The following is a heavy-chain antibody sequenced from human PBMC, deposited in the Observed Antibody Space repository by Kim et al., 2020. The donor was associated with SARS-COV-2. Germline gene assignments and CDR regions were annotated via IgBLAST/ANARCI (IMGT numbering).Heavy chain of an antibody. D-gene: IGHD3-10*01. CDR1: GFIFSDFS. J-gene: IGHJ4*02. CDR2: INSNSDRI. Sequence: GGSLRLSCAASGFIFSDFSMNWVRQVPGKGLEWVSHINSNSDRIYYAPSVRGRFTISRDNAKSSLFLQMNSLRVEDTAVYYCARSSGSGSYYNGGIDDYWGQGTLVTVSS. CDR3: ARSSGSGSYYNGGIDDY. V-gene: IGHV3-48*04.